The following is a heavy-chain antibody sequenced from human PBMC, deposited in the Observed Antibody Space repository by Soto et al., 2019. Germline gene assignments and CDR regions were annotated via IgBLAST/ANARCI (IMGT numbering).Heavy chain of an antibody. CDR1: GYTFTNYA. CDR2: INAGNGNT. CDR3: ARVTIGARTEYFYYYGLGV. V-gene: IGHV1-3*01. J-gene: IGHJ6*02. D-gene: IGHD6-6*01. Sequence: ASVKVSCKASGYTFTNYAIQWVRQAPGQSLEWMGWINAGNGNTKFSQKFQGRVTITRDTSASTAYMELSSLRSEDTATYYCARVTIGARTEYFYYYGLGVWGQGTTVTVSS.